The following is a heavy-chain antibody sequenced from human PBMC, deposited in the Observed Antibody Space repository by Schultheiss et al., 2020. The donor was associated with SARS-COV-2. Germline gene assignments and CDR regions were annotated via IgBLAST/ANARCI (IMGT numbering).Heavy chain of an antibody. V-gene: IGHV3-33*08. CDR1: GFTFSSYA. D-gene: IGHD2-2*01. CDR3: ARVYCSSTSCLGGDV. Sequence: GGSLRLSCAASGFTFSSYAMSWVRQAPGKGLEWVAVIWYDGSNKYYADSVKGRFTISRDNSKNTLYLQMNSLRAEDTAVYYCARVYCSSTSCLGGDVWGQGTTVTVAS. CDR2: IWYDGSNK. J-gene: IGHJ6*02.